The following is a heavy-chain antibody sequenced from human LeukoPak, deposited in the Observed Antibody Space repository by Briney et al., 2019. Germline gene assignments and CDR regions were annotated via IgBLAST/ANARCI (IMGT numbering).Heavy chain of an antibody. CDR3: ARNRGPGYSYGVLDY. J-gene: IGHJ4*02. CDR2: MWYDGSNK. Sequence: GGSLRLSCAASGFTFSSYGMHWVRQAPGKGLGWMAVMWYDGSNKYYADSVKGRFTISRDNSKNTLYLQMNSLRAEDTAVYYCARNRGPGYSYGVLDYWGQGTLVTVSS. V-gene: IGHV3-33*01. CDR1: GFTFSSYG. D-gene: IGHD5-18*01.